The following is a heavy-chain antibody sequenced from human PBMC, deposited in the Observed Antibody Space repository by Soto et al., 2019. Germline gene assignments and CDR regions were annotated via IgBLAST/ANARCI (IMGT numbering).Heavy chain of an antibody. J-gene: IGHJ4*02. CDR3: ARRRITMVRGAPGGGFDY. V-gene: IGHV1-3*01. CDR2: INAGNGNT. CDR1: GYTFTSYA. D-gene: IGHD3-10*01. Sequence: ASVKVSCKASGYTFTSYAMHWVRQAPGQRLEWMGWINAGNGNTKYSQKFQGRVTITRDTSASTAYMELSSLRSEDTAVYYCARRRITMVRGAPGGGFDYWGQGTLVTVSS.